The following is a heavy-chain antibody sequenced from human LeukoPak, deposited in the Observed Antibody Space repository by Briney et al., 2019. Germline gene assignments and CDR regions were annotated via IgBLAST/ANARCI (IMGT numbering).Heavy chain of an antibody. CDR2: ISSSGSTI. V-gene: IGHV3-11*01. D-gene: IGHD2-2*01. CDR3: ARLNCSSTSCYRVRYYYYGMDV. CDR1: GFTFSDYY. Sequence: GGSLRLSCAASGFTFSDYYMSWIRQAPGKGLEWASYISSSGSTIYYADSVKGRFTISRDNAKNSLYLQMNSLRAEDTAVYYCARLNCSSTSCYRVRYYYYGMDVWGQGITVTVSS. J-gene: IGHJ6*02.